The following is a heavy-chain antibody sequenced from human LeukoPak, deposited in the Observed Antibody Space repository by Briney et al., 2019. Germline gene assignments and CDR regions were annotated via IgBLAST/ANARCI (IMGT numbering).Heavy chain of an antibody. V-gene: IGHV3-23*01. CDR1: GFTFSSYA. D-gene: IGHD6-13*01. J-gene: IGHJ6*02. Sequence: PGGSLRLSCAASGFTFSSYAMSWVRQAPGKGLERVSGISGSGGSTYYADSVKGRFTISRDNSKNTLYLQMNSLRAEDTAVYYCARERIAAAGAINYYYYGMDVWGQGTTVTVSS. CDR2: ISGSGGST. CDR3: ARERIAAAGAINYYYYGMDV.